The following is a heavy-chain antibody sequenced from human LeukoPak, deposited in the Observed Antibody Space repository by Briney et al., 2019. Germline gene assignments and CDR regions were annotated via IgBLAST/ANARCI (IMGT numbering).Heavy chain of an antibody. CDR3: ATTNSSSWYRLNNWFDP. J-gene: IGHJ5*02. D-gene: IGHD6-13*01. Sequence: ASVKVSCKVSGYTLTELSMHWVRQAPGKGLGWMGGFDPEDGETIYAQKFQGRVTMTEDTSTDTAYMELSSLRSEDTAVYYCATTNSSSWYRLNNWFDPWGQGTLVTVSS. V-gene: IGHV1-24*01. CDR1: GYTLTELS. CDR2: FDPEDGET.